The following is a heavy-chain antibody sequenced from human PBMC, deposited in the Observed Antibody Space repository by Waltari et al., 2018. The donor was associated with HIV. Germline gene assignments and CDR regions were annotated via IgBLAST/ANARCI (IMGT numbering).Heavy chain of an antibody. CDR2: IRSRSYGGAT. Sequence: EVQLVEFGGGLVQPGRSLRLSCTGFGFSFGDFAIRWFRRAPGKGLGWVGLIRSRSYGGATEDAASAKGRFTITRDDLKSVAYLQMNSLKTEDTAVYYCTRSSKLDYWGQGTLVTVSS. CDR3: TRSSKLDY. J-gene: IGHJ4*02. V-gene: IGHV3-49*03. D-gene: IGHD4-4*01. CDR1: GFSFGDFA.